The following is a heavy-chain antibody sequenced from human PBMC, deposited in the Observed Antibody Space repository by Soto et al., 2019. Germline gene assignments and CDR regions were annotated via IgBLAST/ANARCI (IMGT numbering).Heavy chain of an antibody. CDR1: GDSVSSNSAA. CDR2: TYYRSKWYN. D-gene: IGHD5-12*01. CDR3: ARDAEYSGYDYHYYAFDI. V-gene: IGHV6-1*01. Sequence: SQTLSLTCAISGDSVSSNSAAWNWIRQSPSRGLEWLGRTYYRSKWYNDYAVSVKSRITINPDTSKNQFSLQLNSVTPEDTAVYYCARDAEYSGYDYHYYAFDIWGQGTMVTVSS. J-gene: IGHJ3*02.